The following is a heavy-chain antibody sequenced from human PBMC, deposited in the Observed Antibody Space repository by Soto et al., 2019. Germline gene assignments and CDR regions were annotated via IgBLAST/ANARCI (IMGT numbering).Heavy chain of an antibody. J-gene: IGHJ4*02. CDR1: GFPVSNYW. CDR2: INNDGSYT. V-gene: IGHV3-74*01. Sequence: GGSLRRSCAASGFPVSNYWMHWVRQAPGKGLMWVSRINNDGSYTTDADSVKGRFTISRDNAKSTLYLQMNSLRAEDTAVYYCAKDFAGDFDYWGQGILVTVSS. CDR3: AKDFAGDFDY. D-gene: IGHD4-17*01.